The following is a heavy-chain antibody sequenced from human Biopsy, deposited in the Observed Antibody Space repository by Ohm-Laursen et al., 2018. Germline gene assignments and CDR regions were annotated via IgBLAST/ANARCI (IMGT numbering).Heavy chain of an antibody. J-gene: IGHJ3*02. CDR2: IFPIVGIE. Sequence: GATVKISCKASGDTSRNLAINWVRQAPGQGLEWVGRIFPIVGIEDHALKFKDRITINADESTNTAYMELSSLRSDDTAVYYCARDPHLRLLEWSMRLRGAFDIWGQGTMVTVSS. CDR1: GDTSRNLA. CDR3: ARDPHLRLLEWSMRLRGAFDI. V-gene: IGHV1-69*04. D-gene: IGHD3-3*01.